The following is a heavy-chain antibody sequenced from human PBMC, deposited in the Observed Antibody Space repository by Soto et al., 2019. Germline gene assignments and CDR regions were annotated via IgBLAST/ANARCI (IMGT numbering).Heavy chain of an antibody. CDR2: IYYSGST. D-gene: IGHD3-10*01. V-gene: IGHV4-59*11. J-gene: IGHJ6*02. CDR1: GGSIRSHG. Sequence: VIKSLPYTVSGGSIRSHGCSWILQHPGKGLEWIGYIYYSGSTNYNPSLKSRVTISVDTSKNQFSLKLSSVTAADTAVYYCARAGTNYGPYYYYGMDVWGQGTTLTVSS. CDR3: ARAGTNYGPYYYYGMDV.